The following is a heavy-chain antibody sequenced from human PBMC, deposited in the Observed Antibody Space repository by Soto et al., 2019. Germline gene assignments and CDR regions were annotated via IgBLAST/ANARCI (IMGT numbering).Heavy chain of an antibody. CDR3: ARAGWFAEGSFDF. CDR1: GFTFVMYA. V-gene: IGHV1-3*01. Sequence: GASVKVSCKASGFTFVMYAIHWVRQAPGQGLEWMAWINAGNGHTTYSQKFQGRVTITRDTSARTVYMELRSLRFEDTATYYCARAGWFAEGSFDFWGQGTQVTVSS. J-gene: IGHJ4*02. D-gene: IGHD3-10*01. CDR2: INAGNGHT.